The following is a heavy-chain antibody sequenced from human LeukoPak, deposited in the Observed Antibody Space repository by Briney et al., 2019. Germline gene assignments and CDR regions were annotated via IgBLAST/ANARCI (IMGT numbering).Heavy chain of an antibody. CDR3: ARAPGVVPAAMGYFDY. V-gene: IGHV3-21*01. D-gene: IGHD2-2*01. Sequence: PGGSLRLSCAASGFTFSSYSMNWVRQAPGKGLEWVSSISSSSSYIYYADSVKGRFTISRDNSKNTLYLQMNSLRAEDTAVYYCARAPGVVPAAMGYFDYWGQGTLVTVSS. CDR1: GFTFSSYS. J-gene: IGHJ4*02. CDR2: ISSSSSYI.